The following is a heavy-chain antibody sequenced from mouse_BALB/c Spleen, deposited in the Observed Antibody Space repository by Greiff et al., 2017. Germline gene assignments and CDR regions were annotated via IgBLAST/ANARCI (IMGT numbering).Heavy chain of an antibody. J-gene: IGHJ3*01. Sequence: QVQLKESGAELVRPGSSVKISCTASGYAFSSYWMNWVKQRPGQGLEWIGQIYPGDGDTNYNGKFKGKATLTADKSSSTAYMQLSSLTSEDSAVYFCAREGKYDYAWFAYWGQGTLVTVSA. CDR1: GYAFSSYW. V-gene: IGHV1-80*01. CDR2: IYPGDGDT. D-gene: IGHD2-4*01. CDR3: AREGKYDYAWFAY.